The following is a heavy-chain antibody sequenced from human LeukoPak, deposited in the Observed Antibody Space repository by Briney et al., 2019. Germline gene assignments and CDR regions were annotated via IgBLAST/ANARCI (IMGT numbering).Heavy chain of an antibody. CDR1: GFTFSSYA. CDR3: ARVLGTFDY. CDR2: ISYDGSNK. V-gene: IGHV3-30*04. Sequence: WGSLRLSCAASGFTFSSYAMHWVRQAPGKGLEWVAVISYDGSNKYYADSVKGRFTISRDNSKNTLYLQMNSLRAEDTAVYYCARVLGTFDYWGQGTLVTVSS. J-gene: IGHJ4*02.